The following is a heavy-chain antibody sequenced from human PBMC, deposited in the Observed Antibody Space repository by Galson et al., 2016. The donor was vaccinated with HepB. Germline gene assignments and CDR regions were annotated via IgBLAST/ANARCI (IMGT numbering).Heavy chain of an antibody. V-gene: IGHV1-18*01. CDR2: ISAINGNT. CDR3: ARDSGSSWSY. J-gene: IGHJ4*02. Sequence: SVKVXCKASGXXLTXXXISXXXQAXXQGLEXMGXISAINGNTKYAQKVQGRVTMTADTSTNTAYMELRTLGFDDTAVYYCARDSGSSWSYWGQGTLVAVSS. D-gene: IGHD6-13*01. CDR1: GXXLTXXX.